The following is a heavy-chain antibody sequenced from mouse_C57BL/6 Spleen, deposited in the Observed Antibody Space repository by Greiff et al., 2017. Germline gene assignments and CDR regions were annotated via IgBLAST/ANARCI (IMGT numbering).Heavy chain of an antibody. CDR1: GFTFSDYY. D-gene: IGHD4-1*01. CDR3: ARDHWEDYAMDY. CDR2: INYDGSST. Sequence: EVKLVESEGGLVQPGSSMKLSCTASGFTFSDYYMAWVRQVPEKGLEWVANINYDGSSTYYLDSLKSRFIISRDNAKNILYLQMSNLKSEDTATYYCARDHWEDYAMDYWGQGTSVTVSS. J-gene: IGHJ4*01. V-gene: IGHV5-16*01.